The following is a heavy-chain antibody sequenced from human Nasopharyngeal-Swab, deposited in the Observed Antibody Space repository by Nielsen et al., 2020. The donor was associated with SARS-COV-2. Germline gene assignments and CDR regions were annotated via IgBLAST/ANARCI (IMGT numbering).Heavy chain of an antibody. Sequence: ASVKVSCKVSGYTLTELSMHWVRQAPGKGLEWMGGFDPEDGETIYAQKFQGRVTMTEDTSTDTAYMELSSLRSEDTAVYYCAKGPPTRLYCTNGVCYGGGWFDPWGQGTLVTVSS. CDR1: GYTLTELS. CDR3: AKGPPTRLYCTNGVCYGGGWFDP. V-gene: IGHV1-24*01. J-gene: IGHJ5*02. CDR2: FDPEDGET. D-gene: IGHD2-8*01.